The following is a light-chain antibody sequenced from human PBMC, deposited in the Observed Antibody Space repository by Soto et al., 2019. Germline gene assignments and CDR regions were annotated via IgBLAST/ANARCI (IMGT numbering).Light chain of an antibody. V-gene: IGLV2-23*01. CDR3: CSYAGSSTSVV. CDR1: SSDVGSYNL. CDR2: EGS. J-gene: IGLJ2*01. Sequence: QSALTQPASVSGSPGQSITISCTGTSSDVGSYNLVSWYQQHPGKAPKLMIYEGSKRPPGVSNRFSGSKSGNTASLTISGLQAEDEADYYGCSYAGSSTSVVFGRGTKLTVL.